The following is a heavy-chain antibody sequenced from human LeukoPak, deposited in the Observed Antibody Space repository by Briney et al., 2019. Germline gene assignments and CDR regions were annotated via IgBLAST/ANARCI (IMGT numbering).Heavy chain of an antibody. D-gene: IGHD5-24*01. CDR3: ARKRWLHYDY. CDR2: IKQDGSEK. Sequence: GGSLRLSCAASGFTFSSYAMSWVRQAPGKGLEWVANIKQDGSEKYYVDSVRGRFTISRDNAKNSLYLQMNSLRAEDTAVYYCARKRWLHYDYWGQGTLVTVSS. J-gene: IGHJ4*02. CDR1: GFTFSSYA. V-gene: IGHV3-7*01.